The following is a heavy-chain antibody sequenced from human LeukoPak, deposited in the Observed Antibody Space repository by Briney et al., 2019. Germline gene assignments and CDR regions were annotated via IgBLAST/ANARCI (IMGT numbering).Heavy chain of an antibody. Sequence: PGGSLRLSCAASGFTFTTYGMSWVRQAPGKGLEWVSAISGSGDSTYYADSVKGRFTISRDNSKNTLYLQMNSLRAEDTAVYYCAKDWSSADSSGYYYLFDYWGQGTLVTVSS. D-gene: IGHD3-22*01. V-gene: IGHV3-23*01. CDR2: ISGSGDST. J-gene: IGHJ4*02. CDR1: GFTFTTYG. CDR3: AKDWSSADSSGYYYLFDY.